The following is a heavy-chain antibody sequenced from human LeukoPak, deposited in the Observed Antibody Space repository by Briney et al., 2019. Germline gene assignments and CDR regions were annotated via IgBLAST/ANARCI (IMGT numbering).Heavy chain of an antibody. CDR1: GYTFTSYG. CDR2: ISAYNGNT. D-gene: IGHD2-2*02. J-gene: IGHJ4*02. V-gene: IGHV1-18*01. CDR3: ARVLINIVVVPAAILGTDDY. Sequence: ASVKVPCKASGYTFTSYGISWVRQAPGQGLEGMGCISAYNGNTNYAQKLQGRVTMTTDTSTSTAYMELRSLRSDDTAVYYCARVLINIVVVPAAILGTDDYWGQGTLVTVSS.